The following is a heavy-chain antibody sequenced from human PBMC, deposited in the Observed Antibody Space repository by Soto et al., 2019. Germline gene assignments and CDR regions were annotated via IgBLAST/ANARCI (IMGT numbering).Heavy chain of an antibody. CDR2: ISGSGGST. J-gene: IGHJ6*02. CDR3: AKGKVDYGDYEAPSDYYYGMDV. CDR1: GFTFSSYA. Sequence: GGSLRLSCAASGFTFSSYAMSWVRQAPGKGLEWVSAISGSGGSTYYADSVKGRFTISRDNSKNTLYLQMNSLRAEDTAVYYCAKGKVDYGDYEAPSDYYYGMDVWGQGTTVTVSS. D-gene: IGHD4-17*01. V-gene: IGHV3-23*01.